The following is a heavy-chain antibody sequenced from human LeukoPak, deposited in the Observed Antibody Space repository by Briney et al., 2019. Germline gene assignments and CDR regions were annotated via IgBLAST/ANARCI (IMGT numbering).Heavy chain of an antibody. Sequence: SETLSLTCTVSGGSISSSSYYWGWIRQPPGKGLEWIGSIYYSGSTYYNPSLKSRVTISVDTSKNQFSLRLSSVTAADTAVYYCARTPIYYFDNSGYYNWGQGTLVTVSS. CDR1: GGSISSSSYY. V-gene: IGHV4-39*07. CDR3: ARTPIYYFDNSGYYN. J-gene: IGHJ4*02. D-gene: IGHD3-22*01. CDR2: IYYSGST.